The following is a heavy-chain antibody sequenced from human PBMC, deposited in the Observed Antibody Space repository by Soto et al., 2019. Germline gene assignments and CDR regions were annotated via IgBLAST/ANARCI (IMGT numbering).Heavy chain of an antibody. CDR2: IYYSGST. D-gene: IGHD3-22*01. Sequence: LCGGSISSGDYYWSWIRQPPGKGLEWIGYIYYSGSTYYNPSLKSRVTISVDTSKNQFSLKLSSVTAADTAVYYCAREQRGFREYYDSSGYHHTFDYWGQGTLVTVSS. CDR3: AREQRGFREYYDSSGYHHTFDY. CDR1: GGSISSGDYY. V-gene: IGHV4-30-4*01. J-gene: IGHJ4*02.